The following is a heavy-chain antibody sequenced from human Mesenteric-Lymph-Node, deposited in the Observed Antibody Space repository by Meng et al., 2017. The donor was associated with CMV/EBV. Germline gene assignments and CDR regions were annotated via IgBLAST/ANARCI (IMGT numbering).Heavy chain of an antibody. CDR1: GYTFTGYY. V-gene: IGHV1-2*02. CDR3: ARDHGTRAGYYFY. Sequence: ASVKVSCKASGYTFTGYYIHWVRQAPGQGLEWMGWINPNSGGTNYAQKFQGRVTMTWDTSISTAYMELSRLRSDDTAVYYCARDHGTRAGYYFYWGQGTLVTVSS. CDR2: INPNSGGT. J-gene: IGHJ4*02. D-gene: IGHD3-10*01.